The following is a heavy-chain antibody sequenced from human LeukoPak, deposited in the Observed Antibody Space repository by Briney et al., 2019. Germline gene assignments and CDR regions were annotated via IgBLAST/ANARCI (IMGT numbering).Heavy chain of an antibody. CDR1: GFTFSSYW. Sequence: PGGSLRLSCAASGFTFSSYWMHWVRQAPGRGLVWVSRINGDGSSTLYADSVKGRFTISRDNAKNTLYLQMNSLRAEDTAVYYCTRVRLTGANDAFDIWGQGTMVTVSS. D-gene: IGHD7-27*01. V-gene: IGHV3-74*03. J-gene: IGHJ3*02. CDR2: INGDGSST. CDR3: TRVRLTGANDAFDI.